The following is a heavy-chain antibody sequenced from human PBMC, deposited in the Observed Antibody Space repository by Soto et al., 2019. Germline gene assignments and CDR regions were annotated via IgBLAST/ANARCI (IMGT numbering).Heavy chain of an antibody. Sequence: GSLRLSCTGSGFSFFSYAMSWVRQAPGKGLEWVSTISGSGGHTYYADSVKGRFVVSRDNDKNTVYLHMSSLTGEDTAVYFCAKIEMGWFAHWGQGTQVTVPQ. D-gene: IGHD2-8*01. V-gene: IGHV3-23*01. CDR3: AKIEMGWFAH. CDR2: ISGSGGHT. J-gene: IGHJ5*02. CDR1: GFSFFSYA.